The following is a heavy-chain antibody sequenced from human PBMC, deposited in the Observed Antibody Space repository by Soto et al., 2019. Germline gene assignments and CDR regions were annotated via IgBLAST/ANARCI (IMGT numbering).Heavy chain of an antibody. D-gene: IGHD3-22*01. Sequence: EVQLLESGGGFVQPGGSLRLSCAASGITFSNYAMSWVRQAPGKGLEWVSVISGSGDSTHYAESVKGRFSISRDNSKNTLHLQMNSLGAEDTAVYYCATRNYYDSSGYYYWYYFDFWGQGTLVTVSS. V-gene: IGHV3-23*01. CDR2: ISGSGDST. J-gene: IGHJ4*02. CDR3: ATRNYYDSSGYYYWYYFDF. CDR1: GITFSNYA.